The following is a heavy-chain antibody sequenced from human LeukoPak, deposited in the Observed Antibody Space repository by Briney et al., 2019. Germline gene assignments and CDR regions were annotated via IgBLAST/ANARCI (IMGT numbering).Heavy chain of an antibody. Sequence: PGGSLRLSCAASGFTVSSNYMSWVRQAPGKGLEWVSVIYSGGSTYYADPVKGRFTISRDNSKNTLYLQMNSLRAEDTAVYYCARDSRFGAFDYWGQGTLVTVSS. CDR1: GFTVSSNY. V-gene: IGHV3-53*01. J-gene: IGHJ4*02. D-gene: IGHD3-10*01. CDR3: ARDSRFGAFDY. CDR2: IYSGGST.